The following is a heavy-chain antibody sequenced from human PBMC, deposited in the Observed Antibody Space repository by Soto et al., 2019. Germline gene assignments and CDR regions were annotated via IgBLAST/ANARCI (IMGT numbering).Heavy chain of an antibody. V-gene: IGHV1-69*01. CDR2: FIRIFGTL. J-gene: IGHJ1*01. Sequence: QVQLVQSGAEVKKPGSSVKVSCKASGGTFSNFAISWVRQAPGQGLEWMGGFIRIFGTLNYAQRFQGRLTISADESTSTAYMELSSLRSEDTAVYYCARFEQLVLHWGQGSLVTVSS. CDR1: GGTFSNFA. D-gene: IGHD6-13*01. CDR3: ARFEQLVLH.